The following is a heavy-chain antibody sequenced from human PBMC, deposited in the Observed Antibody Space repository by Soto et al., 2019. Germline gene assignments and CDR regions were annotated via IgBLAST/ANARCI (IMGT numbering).Heavy chain of an antibody. CDR2: IYARGST. Sequence: QVQLQESGPGLVKPSETLSLTCTVSGGSMRSYYWNWIRQPAGEGLEWIGRIYARGSTKYNPSLESRVTMFVDVSQNQFSLRLTSVTAADTAVYYCAGTGEEIYYGMDVWGQGTTVTVSS. D-gene: IGHD2-8*02. CDR3: AGTGEEIYYGMDV. J-gene: IGHJ6*02. CDR1: GGSMRSYY. V-gene: IGHV4-4*07.